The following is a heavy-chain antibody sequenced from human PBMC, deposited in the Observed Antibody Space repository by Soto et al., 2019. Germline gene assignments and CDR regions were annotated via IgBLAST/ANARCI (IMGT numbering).Heavy chain of an antibody. Sequence: PGGSLRLSCAASGFTFDDYAMHWVRQAPGKGLEWVSGISWNSGSIGYADSVKGRFTISRDNAKNSLYLQMNSLRAEDTALYYCAKDVSGWNEYYFDHWGQGTLVTVSS. J-gene: IGHJ4*02. CDR3: AKDVSGWNEYYFDH. D-gene: IGHD1-1*01. V-gene: IGHV3-9*01. CDR2: ISWNSGSI. CDR1: GFTFDDYA.